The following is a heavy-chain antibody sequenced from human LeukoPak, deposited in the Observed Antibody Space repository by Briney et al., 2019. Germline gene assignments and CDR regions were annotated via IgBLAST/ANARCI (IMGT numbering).Heavy chain of an antibody. V-gene: IGHV3-33*01. J-gene: IGHJ4*02. CDR1: GFTFSSNG. D-gene: IGHD1-26*01. Sequence: GGSLRLSCAASGFTFSSNGMRWVRQAPGKGPEWVAVIWYDGSKKYYGDSVKGRFTVSRDNSKNMLYLQMNSLRAEDTAVYYCARLSGSFLDYWGQGTLVTVSS. CDR2: IWYDGSKK. CDR3: ARLSGSFLDY.